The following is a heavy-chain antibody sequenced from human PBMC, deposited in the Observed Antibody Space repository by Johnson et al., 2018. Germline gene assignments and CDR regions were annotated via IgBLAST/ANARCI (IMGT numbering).Heavy chain of an antibody. J-gene: IGHJ1*01. CDR3: TRSDYSGTYFS. D-gene: IGHD1-26*01. Sequence: VQLLESGGGLVQPGGSLKLSCAASGFSFSGSPMHWVRQASGNGLEWVGRIRSKANNYAIAYGASVKGRFTISRDDSKNAAYLQMNSLKTEDTAVYYCTRSDYSGTYFSWGQGTRVTVSS. CDR2: IRSKANNYAI. V-gene: IGHV3-73*01. CDR1: GFSFSGSP.